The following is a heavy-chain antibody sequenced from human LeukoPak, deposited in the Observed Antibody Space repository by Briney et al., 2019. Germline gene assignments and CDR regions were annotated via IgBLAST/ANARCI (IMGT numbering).Heavy chain of an antibody. Sequence: GGSLRLSCAASGFTFSTYRMSWVRQAPGKGLEWVANIKQDGSEKHYVDSVKGRFTISRDNAKNSLYLQMSSLRAEDTAVYYCTRVEETATTAAIIRKYSYYYYMDVWGKGNTVTIAS. J-gene: IGHJ6*03. CDR3: TRVEETATTAAIIRKYSYYYYMDV. CDR1: GFTFSTYR. V-gene: IGHV3-7*01. CDR2: IKQDGSEK. D-gene: IGHD4-11*01.